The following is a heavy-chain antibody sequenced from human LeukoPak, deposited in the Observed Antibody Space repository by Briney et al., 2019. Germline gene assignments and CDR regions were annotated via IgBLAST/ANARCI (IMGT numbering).Heavy chain of an antibody. J-gene: IGHJ4*02. Sequence: SGPALVKPXQTLTLTCTFSGFSLSTSGMCVSWIRQPPGKALEWLARIDWDDDKYYSTSLKTRLTISKDTSKNQVVLTMTNMVPVDTATYYCARTCPYYYDSSGYPDYWGQGTLVTVSS. CDR3: ARTCPYYYDSSGYPDY. V-gene: IGHV2-70*11. D-gene: IGHD3-22*01. CDR2: IDWDDDK. CDR1: GFSLSTSGMC.